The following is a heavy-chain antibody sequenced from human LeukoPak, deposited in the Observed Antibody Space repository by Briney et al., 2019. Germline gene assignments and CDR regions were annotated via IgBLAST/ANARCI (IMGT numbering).Heavy chain of an antibody. CDR2: INHSGST. CDR1: GGSLSGYY. CDR3: AIPGIAAAGISPNAFDI. V-gene: IGHV4-34*01. Sequence: SETLSLTCAVYGGSLSGYYWSWIRQSPGKGLEWIGEINHSGSTNYNPSLKSRVTISVDTSKNQFSLKLSSVTAADTAVYYCAIPGIAAAGISPNAFDIWGQGTMVTVSS. J-gene: IGHJ3*02. D-gene: IGHD6-13*01.